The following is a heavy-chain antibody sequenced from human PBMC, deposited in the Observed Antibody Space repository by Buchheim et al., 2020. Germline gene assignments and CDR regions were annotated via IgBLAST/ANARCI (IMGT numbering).Heavy chain of an antibody. Sequence: QVQLQESGPGLVKPSQTLSLTCTVSGGSISSGDYYWSWIRQPPGKGLEWIGYIYYSGSTYYNPSLKSRVTISVDTSKNQFSLELSSVTSADTAVYLWGREYRSGNITMVRGVITPLGSYYGMDVWGQGTT. CDR3: GREYRSGNITMVRGVITPLGSYYGMDV. CDR1: GGSISSGDYY. D-gene: IGHD3-10*01. CDR2: IYYSGST. V-gene: IGHV4-30-4*01. J-gene: IGHJ6*02.